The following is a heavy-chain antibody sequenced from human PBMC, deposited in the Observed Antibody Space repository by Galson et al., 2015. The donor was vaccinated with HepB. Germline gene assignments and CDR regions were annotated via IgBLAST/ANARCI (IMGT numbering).Heavy chain of an antibody. V-gene: IGHV1-69*08. Sequence: SVKVSCKASGGTTTRDTFSWVRQAPGQGLEWMGNVVPILDTTGYARKFQGRLTITADKSTSTAYMELTSLTSEDTAVYYCARDLAWIHDYWGQGTLVTVSS. CDR2: VVPILDTT. J-gene: IGHJ4*02. CDR3: ARDLAWIHDY. D-gene: IGHD5-12*01. CDR1: GGTTTRDT.